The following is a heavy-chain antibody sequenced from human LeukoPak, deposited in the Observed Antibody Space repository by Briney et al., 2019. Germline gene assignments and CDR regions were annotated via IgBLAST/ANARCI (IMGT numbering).Heavy chain of an antibody. Sequence: ASVKVSCKASGYTFTEYYMHGVRQAPGQGLKWMEWINPNSGGTNYAQKFQGRVTMTRDTSISTAYMELSRLRSDDTAVFYCAREEVIAAAGPTLDYWGQGALVTVSS. D-gene: IGHD6-13*01. CDR1: GYTFTEYY. V-gene: IGHV1-2*02. CDR2: INPNSGGT. CDR3: AREEVIAAAGPTLDY. J-gene: IGHJ4*02.